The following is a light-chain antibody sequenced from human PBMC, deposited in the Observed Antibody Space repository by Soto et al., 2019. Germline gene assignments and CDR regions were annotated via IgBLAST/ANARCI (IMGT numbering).Light chain of an antibody. CDR2: AAS. Sequence: DIQMTQSPSSLSASVGDTVTITCRASQGISNYLAWYQQKPGQDPNLLISAASTLQSGVPSRFSGSGSGTDFTLTISSLRPEDFATYYCQKYNNSPRTFGQGTKVEI. V-gene: IGKV1-27*01. J-gene: IGKJ1*01. CDR3: QKYNNSPRT. CDR1: QGISNY.